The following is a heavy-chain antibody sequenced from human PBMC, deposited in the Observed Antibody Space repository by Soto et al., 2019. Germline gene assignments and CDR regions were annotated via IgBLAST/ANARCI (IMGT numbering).Heavy chain of an antibody. J-gene: IGHJ5*02. CDR3: ARMYSSGSGWFPP. Sequence: QIELQESGPGLVKPSQTLSLTCFVSGYFIGAGGYYWSWIRHHPGKGLEWIGSFYSSGSIIYNPSLRSRVSITGDMSTNQFSMSLTSVTAADTARYYCARMYSSGSGWFPPWGQGTLVTVSS. CDR2: FYSSGSI. D-gene: IGHD6-19*01. V-gene: IGHV4-31*03. CDR1: GYFIGAGGYY.